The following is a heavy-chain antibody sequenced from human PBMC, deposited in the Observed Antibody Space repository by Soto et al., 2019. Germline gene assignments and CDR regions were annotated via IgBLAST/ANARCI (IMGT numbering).Heavy chain of an antibody. V-gene: IGHV1-18*01. J-gene: IGHJ5*02. CDR1: GYTFTSYG. Sequence: GASVKVSCKASGYTFTSYGISWVRQAPGQGLEWMGWISAYNGNTNYAQKLQGRVTMTTDTSTSTAYMELRSPRSDDTAVYYCARDTAILRFLEWYETPNWFDPWGQGTLVTVSS. D-gene: IGHD3-3*01. CDR2: ISAYNGNT. CDR3: ARDTAILRFLEWYETPNWFDP.